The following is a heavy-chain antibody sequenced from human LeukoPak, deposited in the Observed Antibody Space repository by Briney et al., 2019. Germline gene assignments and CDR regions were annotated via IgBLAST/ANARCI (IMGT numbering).Heavy chain of an antibody. CDR3: ARVGGGGAFDI. J-gene: IGHJ3*02. V-gene: IGHV4-38-2*02. CDR2: IYHSGST. Sequence: SETLSLTCTVSGYSISSGYYWSWIRQPPGKGLEWIGSIYHSGSTYYNPSLKSRVTISVDTSKNQFSLKLSSVTAADTAVYYCARVGGGGAFDIWGQGTMVTVSS. D-gene: IGHD3-16*01. CDR1: GYSISSGYY.